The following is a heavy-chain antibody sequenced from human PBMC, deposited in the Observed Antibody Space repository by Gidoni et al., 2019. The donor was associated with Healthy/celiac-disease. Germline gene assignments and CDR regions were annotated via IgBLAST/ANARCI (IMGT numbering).Heavy chain of an antibody. CDR3: AKDLQAFPRGPFQH. J-gene: IGHJ1*01. D-gene: IGHD4-4*01. CDR1: GFTFDDYA. CDR2: ISWNSGSI. V-gene: IGHV3-9*01. Sequence: EVQLVESGGGLVQPGRSLRLSCAASGFTFDDYAMHWVRQAPGKGLEWVSGISWNSGSIGDADSVKGRFTISRDNAKNSLYLQMNSLRAEDTALYYCAKDLQAFPRGPFQHWGQGTLVTVSS.